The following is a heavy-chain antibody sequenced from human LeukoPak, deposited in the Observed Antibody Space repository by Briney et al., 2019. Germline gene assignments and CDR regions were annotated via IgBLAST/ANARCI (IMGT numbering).Heavy chain of an antibody. CDR3: ARESFGGSPLVH. V-gene: IGHV1-69*06. CDR1: GDTFSSYA. D-gene: IGHD2-15*01. J-gene: IGHJ4*02. CDR2: IIPIFGTA. Sequence: ASVKVSCKASGDTFSSYAISWVRQAPGQGLEWMGGIIPIFGTANYAQKFQGRVTITADKSTSTAYMELSSLRSEDTAVYYCARESFGGSPLVHWGQGTLVTVSS.